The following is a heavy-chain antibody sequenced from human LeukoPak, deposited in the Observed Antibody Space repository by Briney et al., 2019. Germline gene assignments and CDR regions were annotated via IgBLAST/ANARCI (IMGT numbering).Heavy chain of an antibody. D-gene: IGHD5-18*01. CDR3: ASQIRGYSYGADAFDI. J-gene: IGHJ3*02. V-gene: IGHV6-1*01. Sequence: SQTLSLTCAISGDSVSINSAAWNWIRQSPSRGLEWLGRTYYRSKWYNDYAVSVKSRITINPDTSKNQFSLQLNSVTPEDTAVYYCASQIRGYSYGADAFDIWGQGTMVTVSS. CDR2: TYYRSKWYN. CDR1: GDSVSINSAA.